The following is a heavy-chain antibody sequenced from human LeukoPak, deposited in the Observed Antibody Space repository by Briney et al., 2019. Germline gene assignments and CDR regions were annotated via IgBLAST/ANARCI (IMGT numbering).Heavy chain of an antibody. D-gene: IGHD3-9*01. CDR2: INPNSGGT. Sequence: ASVKVSCKASGYTFTGYYMHWVRQAPGQGLEWMGWINPNSGGTNYAQKFQGRVTMTRDTSISTAYMELSRLRSDDTAVYYCARDDYDILTGYYKGLDYWGQGTLVTVSP. J-gene: IGHJ4*02. CDR1: GYTFTGYY. CDR3: ARDDYDILTGYYKGLDY. V-gene: IGHV1-2*02.